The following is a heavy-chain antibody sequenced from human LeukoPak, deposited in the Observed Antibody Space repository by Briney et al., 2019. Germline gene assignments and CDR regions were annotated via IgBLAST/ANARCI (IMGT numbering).Heavy chain of an antibody. CDR3: AKVERWYPAYYYYGMDV. CDR1: GYSFSNFH. CDR2: VSPKTGDR. Sequence: GASVKLSCKASGYSFSNFHINWVRQASGQGLEWIGWVSPKTGDRGYALKFQGRVTMTSDTSETTVYMEVRSLTSEDTAVYYCAKVERWYPAYYYYGMDVWGQGTTVTVSS. J-gene: IGHJ6*02. D-gene: IGHD4-23*01. V-gene: IGHV1-8*01.